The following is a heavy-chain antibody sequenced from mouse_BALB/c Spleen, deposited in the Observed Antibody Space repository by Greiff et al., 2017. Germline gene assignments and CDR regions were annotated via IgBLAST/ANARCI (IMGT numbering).Heavy chain of an antibody. CDR2: INPSTGYT. CDR3: AREADAMDY. J-gene: IGHJ4*01. CDR1: GYTFTSYW. V-gene: IGHV1-7*01. Sequence: QVQLQQSGAELAKPGASVKMSCKASGYTFTSYWMHRVKQRPGQGLEWIGYINPSTGYTEYNQKFKDKATLTADKSSSTAYMQLSSLTSEDSAVYYCAREADAMDYWGQGTSVTVSS.